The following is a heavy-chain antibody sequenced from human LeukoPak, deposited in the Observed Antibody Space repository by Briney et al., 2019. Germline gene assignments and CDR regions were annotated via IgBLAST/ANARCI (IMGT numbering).Heavy chain of an antibody. CDR1: GGSISSYY. Sequence: SETLSLTCTVSGGSISSYYWSWIRQPPGKGLEWIGYIYYSESTNYNPSLRSRVTISVDTSKNQFSLKLSSVTAADTAVYYCARGDYSSPYYYYYYMDVWGKGTTVTVSS. J-gene: IGHJ6*03. CDR3: ARGDYSSPYYYYYYMDV. V-gene: IGHV4-59*08. D-gene: IGHD4-11*01. CDR2: IYYSEST.